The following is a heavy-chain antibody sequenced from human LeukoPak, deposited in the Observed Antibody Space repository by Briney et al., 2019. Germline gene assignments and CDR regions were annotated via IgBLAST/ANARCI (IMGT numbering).Heavy chain of an antibody. Sequence: GRSLRLSCAASGFTFDDYAMHWVRQAPGKGLEWVSGISWNSGSIGYADSVKGRFTISRDNAKNSLYLQMNSLRAEDTALYYCAKDMGVYGDYAIDYWGRGTLVTVSS. V-gene: IGHV3-9*01. CDR3: AKDMGVYGDYAIDY. J-gene: IGHJ4*02. CDR1: GFTFDDYA. CDR2: ISWNSGSI. D-gene: IGHD4-17*01.